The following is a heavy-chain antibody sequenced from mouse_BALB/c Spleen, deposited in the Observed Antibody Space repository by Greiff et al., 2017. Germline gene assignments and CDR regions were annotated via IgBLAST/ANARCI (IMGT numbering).Heavy chain of an antibody. CDR3: GLGYYFDY. V-gene: IGHV5-17*02. Sequence: DVMLVESGGGLVQPGGSLKLSCAASGFTFSSFGMHWVRQAPEKGLEWVAYISSGSSTIYYADTVKGRFTISRDNPKNTLFLQMTSLRSEDTAMYYCGLGYYFDYWGQGTTLTVSS. J-gene: IGHJ2*01. D-gene: IGHD2-14*01. CDR2: ISSGSSTI. CDR1: GFTFSSFG.